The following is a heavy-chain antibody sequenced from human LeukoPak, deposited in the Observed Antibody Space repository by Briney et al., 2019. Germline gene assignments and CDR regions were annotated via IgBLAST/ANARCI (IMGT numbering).Heavy chain of an antibody. V-gene: IGHV4-30-4*01. CDR1: GGSISGGAYY. D-gene: IGHD2-2*01. Sequence: SLTLSLTCTVSGGSISGGAYYWSWIRQPPGKGLEWIGYIYYSGTTYYNPSLKSRVTISVDTSKNQFSLKLSSVTAADTAVYYCASLYCSSTSCYGGWFDPWGQGTLVTVSS. CDR3: ASLYCSSTSCYGGWFDP. CDR2: IYYSGTT. J-gene: IGHJ5*02.